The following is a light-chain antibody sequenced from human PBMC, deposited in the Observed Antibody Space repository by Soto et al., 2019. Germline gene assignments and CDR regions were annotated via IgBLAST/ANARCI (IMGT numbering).Light chain of an antibody. V-gene: IGKV1-5*01. J-gene: IGKJ5*01. CDR2: DAS. Sequence: ESQTTQSPDILCASVGDRVSIPCLVSQSIRSWLAWYQQKPGRAPKLLIYDASTLESGVPSRFSGSGSETEFTLTISRLQPDDFATYFCHSRAFGQGTRLEI. CDR1: QSIRSW. CDR3: HSRA.